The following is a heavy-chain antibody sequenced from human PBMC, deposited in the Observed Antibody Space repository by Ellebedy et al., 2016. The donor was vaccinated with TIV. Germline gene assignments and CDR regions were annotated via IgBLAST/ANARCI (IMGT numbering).Heavy chain of an antibody. V-gene: IGHV3-72*01. CDR3: ARCLYDSSGYYYTHAFDI. D-gene: IGHD3-22*01. Sequence: LSLTCAASGFTFSDHYMDWVRQAPGKGLEWVGFIRSKAYGGATEYAASVRGRFTISRDDSKNSLYLQMNSLKTEDTAVYYCARCLYDSSGYYYTHAFDIWGQGTMVTVSS. J-gene: IGHJ3*02. CDR2: IRSKAYGGAT. CDR1: GFTFSDHY.